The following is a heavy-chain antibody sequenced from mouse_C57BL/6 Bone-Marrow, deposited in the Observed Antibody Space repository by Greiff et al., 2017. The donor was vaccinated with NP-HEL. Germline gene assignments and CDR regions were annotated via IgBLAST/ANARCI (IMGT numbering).Heavy chain of an antibody. D-gene: IGHD3-1*01. V-gene: IGHV1-63*01. CDR1: GYTFTNYW. J-gene: IGHJ1*03. Sequence: VKLMESGAELVRPGTSVKMSCKASGYTFTNYWIGWAKQRPGHGLEWIGDIYPGGGYTNYNEKFKGKATLTADKSSSTAYMQFSSLTSEDSAIYYCARGGSYWYFDVWGTGTTVTVSS. CDR3: ARGGSYWYFDV. CDR2: IYPGGGYT.